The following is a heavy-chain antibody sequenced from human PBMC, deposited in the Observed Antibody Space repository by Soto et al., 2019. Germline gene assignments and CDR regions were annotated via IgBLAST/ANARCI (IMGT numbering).Heavy chain of an antibody. J-gene: IGHJ4*02. CDR3: AGERMAPFDY. CDR1: GGTFSSYA. CDR2: IIPIFGTA. D-gene: IGHD2-8*01. V-gene: IGHV1-69*13. Sequence: GASVKVSCKASGGTFSSYAISWVRQAPGQGLEWMGGIIPIFGTANYAQKFQGRVTITADESTSTAYMELSSLRSEDTAVYYCAGERMAPFDYWGQGTLVTVSS.